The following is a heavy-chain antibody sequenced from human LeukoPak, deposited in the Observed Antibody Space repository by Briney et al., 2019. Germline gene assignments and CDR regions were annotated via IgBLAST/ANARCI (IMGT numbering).Heavy chain of an antibody. CDR3: ARGHDYSNGFDY. D-gene: IGHD4-11*01. J-gene: IGHJ4*02. CDR2: IYPGDSDT. CDR1: GYSFTSYW. V-gene: IGHV5-51*01. Sequence: GESLKISCKGSGYSFTSYWIGWVRQMPGKCLEWMGIIYPGDSDTRYRPSFQGQVTISTDQSIRPAYLQWSSLKASDTAMYYCARGHDYSNGFDYWGQGPLVTVSS.